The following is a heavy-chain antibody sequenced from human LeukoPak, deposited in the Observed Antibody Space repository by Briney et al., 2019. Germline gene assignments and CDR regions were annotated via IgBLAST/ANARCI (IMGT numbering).Heavy chain of an antibody. V-gene: IGHV3-23*01. CDR2: ISGSGGST. Sequence: AISGSGGSTYYADSVKGRFTISRDNSKNTLYLQMNSLRAEDTAVYYCARDGYCSSTSCYALDYWGQGTLVTVSS. J-gene: IGHJ4*02. CDR3: ARDGYCSSTSCYALDY. D-gene: IGHD2-2*03.